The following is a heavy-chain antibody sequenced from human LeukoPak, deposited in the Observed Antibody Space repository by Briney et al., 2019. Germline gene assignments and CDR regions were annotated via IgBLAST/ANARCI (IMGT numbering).Heavy chain of an antibody. J-gene: IGHJ4*02. CDR3: RIAVADQRRSDY. Sequence: ASVKVSCKASGYTFTGYYMHWVRQAPGQGLEWMGWINPNSGGTNYAQKFQGRVTMTRDTSISTAHMELSRLRSDDTAVYYCRIAVADQRRSDYWGQGTLVTVSS. V-gene: IGHV1-2*02. CDR2: INPNSGGT. D-gene: IGHD6-19*01. CDR1: GYTFTGYY.